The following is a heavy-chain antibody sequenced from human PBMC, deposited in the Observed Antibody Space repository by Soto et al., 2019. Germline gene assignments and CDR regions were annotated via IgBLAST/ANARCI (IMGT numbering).Heavy chain of an antibody. J-gene: IGHJ4*02. V-gene: IGHV4-31*03. CDR2: IYYSGST. CDR3: AREPLK. Sequence: PSETMSLTCNFSGVSVSSGGYYWSWIRQHPGKGLEWIGYIYYSGSTYYNPSLKSRVTISVDTSKNQFSLKLSSVTAADKDVYYCAREPLKGGQGTLVTVSS. CDR1: GVSVSSGGYY.